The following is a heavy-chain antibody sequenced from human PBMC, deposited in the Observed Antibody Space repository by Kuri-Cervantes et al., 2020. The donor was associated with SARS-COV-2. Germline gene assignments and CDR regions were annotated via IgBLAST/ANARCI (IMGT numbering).Heavy chain of an antibody. J-gene: IGHJ6*03. CDR3: ARHFAGWPLVVFYYHYYLDV. V-gene: IGHV4-34*01. Sequence: SQTLSLTCAVYGGSFSGYYWSWIRQPPGKGLEWIGEINHSGSTNYNPSLKSRVTISVDTSKNQFSLKLSPVTDADTAVYYFARHFAGWPLVVFYYHYYLDVWGKGTMVTVSS. CDR2: INHSGST. CDR1: GGSFSGYY. D-gene: IGHD3-3*02.